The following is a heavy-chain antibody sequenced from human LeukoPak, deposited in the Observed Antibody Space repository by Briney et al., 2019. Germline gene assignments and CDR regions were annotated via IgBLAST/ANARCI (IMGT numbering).Heavy chain of an antibody. J-gene: IGHJ6*04. CDR2: ISWNGGSI. V-gene: IGHV3-9*01. CDR3: AELGITMIGGV. Sequence: GGSLRLSCAASGFTFDDYVMHWVRQAPGKGLEWVSGISWNGGSIGYADSVKGRFTISRDNAKNSLYLQMNSLRAEDTAVYYCAELGITMIGGVWGKGTTVTISS. CDR1: GFTFDDYV. D-gene: IGHD3-10*02.